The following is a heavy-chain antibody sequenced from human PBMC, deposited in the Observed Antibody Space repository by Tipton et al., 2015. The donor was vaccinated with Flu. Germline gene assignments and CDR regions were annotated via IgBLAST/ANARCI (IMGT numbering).Heavy chain of an antibody. Sequence: SLRLSCAASGFTFSTYWMSWVRQSPGKGLEWVAYIKEDGSEISYVDSVSGRFTISRDNAKNSLYLQMNSLRAEDTAVYYCARSYLSRSLYDFWGQGTLVTVSS. D-gene: IGHD2-2*02. CDR2: IKEDGSEI. J-gene: IGHJ4*02. CDR1: GFTFSTYW. CDR3: ARSYLSRSLYDF. V-gene: IGHV3-7*01.